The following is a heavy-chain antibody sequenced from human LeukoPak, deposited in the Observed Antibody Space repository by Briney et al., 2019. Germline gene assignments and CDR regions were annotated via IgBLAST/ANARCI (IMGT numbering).Heavy chain of an antibody. Sequence: PSETLSLTCTISGDSISSICSYWGWIRQTPGKGLEWIGTFYYRGSTYYNPSLKSRVTKSVETSKNQFSLNLSSVTAADRPIYYCARQGPSYGSFDSWGQGILVTVSS. V-gene: IGHV4-39*01. J-gene: IGHJ4*02. CDR2: FYYRGST. CDR1: GDSISSICSY. CDR3: ARQGPSYGSFDS. D-gene: IGHD5-18*01.